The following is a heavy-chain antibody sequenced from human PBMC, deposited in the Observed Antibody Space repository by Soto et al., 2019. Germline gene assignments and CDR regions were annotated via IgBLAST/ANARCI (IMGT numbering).Heavy chain of an antibody. D-gene: IGHD6-19*01. J-gene: IGHJ4*02. CDR3: ASWYSSGWYGTFDY. Sequence: SVKVSCKASGGTFSSYTISWVRQAPGQGLEWMGRIIPILGIANYAQKFQGRVTITADKSTSTAYMELSSLRSEDTAVYYCASWYSSGWYGTFDYWGQGTLVTVSS. V-gene: IGHV1-69*02. CDR2: IIPILGIA. CDR1: GGTFSSYT.